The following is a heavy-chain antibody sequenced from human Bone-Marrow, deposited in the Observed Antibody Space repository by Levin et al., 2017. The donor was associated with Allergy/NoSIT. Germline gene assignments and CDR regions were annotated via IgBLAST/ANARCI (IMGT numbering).Heavy chain of an antibody. D-gene: IGHD1-26*01. Sequence: ASVKVSCKASGYTFTGYYMHWVRQAPGQGLEWMGWINPNSGGTNYAQKFQGRVSMTRDTSISTAYMELRRLRSDDTAVYFCARVIYSHKDYYSMDVWDQGATVTVSS. CDR2: INPNSGGT. CDR3: ARVIYSHKDYYSMDV. J-gene: IGHJ6*02. V-gene: IGHV1-2*02. CDR1: GYTFTGYY.